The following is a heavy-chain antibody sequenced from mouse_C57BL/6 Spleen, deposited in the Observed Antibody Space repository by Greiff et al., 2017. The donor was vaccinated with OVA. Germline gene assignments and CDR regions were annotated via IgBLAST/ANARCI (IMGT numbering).Heavy chain of an antibody. D-gene: IGHD4-1*01. Sequence: VQLQQSGAELVRPGASVTLSCKASGYTFTDYEMHWVKQTPVHGLEWIGAIDPETGGTAYNQKFKGKAILTADKSTSTANMELRSLTSEDAAVYYCTRTGPLSGSDYFDYWGQGTTLTVSS. CDR3: TRTGPLSGSDYFDY. J-gene: IGHJ2*01. V-gene: IGHV1-15*01. CDR1: GYTFTDYE. CDR2: IDPETGGT.